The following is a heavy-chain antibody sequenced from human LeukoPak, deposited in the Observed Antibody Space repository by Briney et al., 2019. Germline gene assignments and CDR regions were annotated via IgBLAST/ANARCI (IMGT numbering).Heavy chain of an antibody. CDR1: GFTFSSYS. V-gene: IGHV3-21*04. D-gene: IGHD6-19*01. CDR2: ISSGSSYI. J-gene: IGHJ6*03. CDR3: AKDRHSSGWSSGYYYYYYMDV. Sequence: GGSLRLSCAASGFTFSSYSMNWVRQAPGKGLEWVSSISSGSSYIYYADSVKGRFTISRDNSKNTLYLQMNSLRAEDTAVYYCAKDRHSSGWSSGYYYYYYMDVWGKGTTVTVSS.